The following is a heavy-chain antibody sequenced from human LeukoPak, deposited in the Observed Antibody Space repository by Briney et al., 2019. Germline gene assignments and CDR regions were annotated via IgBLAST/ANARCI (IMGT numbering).Heavy chain of an antibody. CDR2: ISGSGGST. D-gene: IGHD2-2*02. CDR1: GFTFSSYA. V-gene: IGHV3-23*01. CDR3: ARTAPAAIYWFDP. Sequence: GGSLRLSCAASGFTFSSYAMTRVRQPPGKGLEWVSAISGSGGSTYYADSVKGRYTISRDNSKNTLYLQMNSLRAEDTAVYYCARTAPAAIYWFDPWGQGTLVTVSS. J-gene: IGHJ5*02.